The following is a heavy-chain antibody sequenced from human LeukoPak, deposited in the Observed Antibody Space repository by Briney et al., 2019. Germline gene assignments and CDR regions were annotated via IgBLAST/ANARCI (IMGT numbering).Heavy chain of an antibody. V-gene: IGHV1-46*01. CDR3: ARDRIIAAAGMFYWFDP. CDR1: GYTFTGYY. D-gene: IGHD6-13*01. Sequence: ASVKVSCKASGYTFTGYYMHWVRQAPGQGLEWMGIINPSGGSTSYAQKFQGRVTMTRDTSTSTVYMELSSLRSEDTAVYYCARDRIIAAAGMFYWFDPWGQGTLVTVSS. CDR2: INPSGGST. J-gene: IGHJ5*02.